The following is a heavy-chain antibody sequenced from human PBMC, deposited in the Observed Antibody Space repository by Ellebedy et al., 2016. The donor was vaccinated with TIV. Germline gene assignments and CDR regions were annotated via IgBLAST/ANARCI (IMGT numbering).Heavy chain of an antibody. Sequence: SETLSLTCTVSGYSISSGYFWGWIRQPPGKGLEWIGHIYHSGSTYQNPSLKSRVTISVDTSKNQFTLKLSSVTAADTAVYYCARERDYDSFDYWGQGTLVTVSS. J-gene: IGHJ4*02. CDR2: IYHSGST. V-gene: IGHV4-38-2*02. CDR1: GYSISSGYF. D-gene: IGHD4/OR15-4a*01. CDR3: ARERDYDSFDY.